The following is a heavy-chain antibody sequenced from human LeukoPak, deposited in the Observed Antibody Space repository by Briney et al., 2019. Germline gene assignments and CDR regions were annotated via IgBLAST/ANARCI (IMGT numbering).Heavy chain of an antibody. V-gene: IGHV4-59*08. CDR1: GGSMRSYY. D-gene: IGHD6-19*01. J-gene: IGHJ4*02. CDR2: VYYSGTA. CDR3: ARTKSGWYYSDY. Sequence: SETLSLTCTVSGGSMRSYYWSWIRQPPGKGLELIGYVYYSGTANYNPSLESRVTILVDTSKNQFSLNPSSVTAADTAVYYCARTKSGWYYSDYWGQGTLVSVSS.